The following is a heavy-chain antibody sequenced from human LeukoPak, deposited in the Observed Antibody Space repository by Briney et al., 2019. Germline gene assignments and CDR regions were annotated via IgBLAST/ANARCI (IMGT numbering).Heavy chain of an antibody. CDR2: INAGNGNT. V-gene: IGHV1-3*01. J-gene: IGHJ3*02. Sequence: ASVKVSCKASGYTFTSYAMHWVRQAPGQRLEWMGWINAGNGNTKYSQKFQGRVTITKDTSASTAYMELSSLRSEDTAVYYCARKLLWFGELAFDIWGQGTMVTVSS. CDR1: GYTFTSYA. CDR3: ARKLLWFGELAFDI. D-gene: IGHD3-10*01.